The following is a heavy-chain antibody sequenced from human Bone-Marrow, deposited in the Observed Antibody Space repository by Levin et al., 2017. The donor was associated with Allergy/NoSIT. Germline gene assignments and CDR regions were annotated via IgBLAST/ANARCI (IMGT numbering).Heavy chain of an antibody. CDR2: INRGGSST. CDR3: ARDTFAYNFGSGSYLDY. J-gene: IGHJ4*02. Sequence: RGESLKISCAASGFAFSNYWMHWVRQAPGKGLVWVSRINRGGSSTTYADSVKGRFTISRDNAKNTLYLQMNSLRAEDTAVYYCARDTFAYNFGSGSYLDYWGQGTLVSVSS. CDR1: GFAFSNYW. V-gene: IGHV3-74*01. D-gene: IGHD3-10*01.